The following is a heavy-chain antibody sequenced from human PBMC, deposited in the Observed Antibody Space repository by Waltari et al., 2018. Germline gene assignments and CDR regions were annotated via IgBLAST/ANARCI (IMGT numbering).Heavy chain of an antibody. Sequence: EVHLVQSGGGLVHAGCSLRLSCAASGSTFDDYALHWVRQAPGNGLEWVAGINWDSDSIGYGDSVKGRFTISRDNARNSLYLQMNSLTTEDTAVYYCLKKNDEVYDRNGLVYDAFDVWGQGTMVTVST. V-gene: IGHV3-9*01. J-gene: IGHJ3*01. CDR1: GSTFDDYA. CDR2: INWDSDSI. CDR3: LKKNDEVYDRNGLVYDAFDV. D-gene: IGHD3-22*01.